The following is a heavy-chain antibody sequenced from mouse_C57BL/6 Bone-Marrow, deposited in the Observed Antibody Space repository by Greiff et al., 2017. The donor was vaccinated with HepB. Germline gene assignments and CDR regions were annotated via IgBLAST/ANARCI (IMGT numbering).Heavy chain of an antibody. CDR3: ARRGGYGSSWFAY. CDR1: GFTFSSYG. D-gene: IGHD1-1*01. J-gene: IGHJ3*01. Sequence: EVQLVESGGDLVKPGGSLKLSCAASGFTFSSYGMSWVRQTPDKRLEWVATISSGGSYTYYPDSVKGRFTISRDNANNTLYLQMSSLKSEDTAMYYCARRGGYGSSWFAYWGQGTLVTVSA. V-gene: IGHV5-6*01. CDR2: ISSGGSYT.